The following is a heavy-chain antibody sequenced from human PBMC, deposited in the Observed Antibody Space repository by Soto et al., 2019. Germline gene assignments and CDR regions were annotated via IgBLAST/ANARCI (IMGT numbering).Heavy chain of an antibody. D-gene: IGHD6-13*01. J-gene: IGHJ4*02. Sequence: QVQLVQCGAEVKKPGASVKVSCKASGNTFTSYSVYWVRQAPGQGLEWMGWINAGNGNTRYSQKFQDRVTITRDTSASTVYMELSSLRSEDTAVYYCARDRYSSSWYVGAFDYWGQGTLVTVSS. CDR1: GNTFTSYS. CDR3: ARDRYSSSWYVGAFDY. V-gene: IGHV1-3*01. CDR2: INAGNGNT.